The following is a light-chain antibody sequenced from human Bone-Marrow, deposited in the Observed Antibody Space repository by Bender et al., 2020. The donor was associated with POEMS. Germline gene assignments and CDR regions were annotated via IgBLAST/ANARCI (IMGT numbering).Light chain of an antibody. J-gene: IGLJ3*02. V-gene: IGLV1-51*02. Sequence: QSLLTQPPSISAAPGQRVTIACSGSNSNIGNNYISWYQHLPGTAPKLLIYEDNRRPSGIPDRFSGSKSGTSATLGITGLQTGDEGDYYCETWDSRLSAGLFGGGTKLTV. CDR3: ETWDSRLSAGL. CDR1: NSNIGNNY. CDR2: EDN.